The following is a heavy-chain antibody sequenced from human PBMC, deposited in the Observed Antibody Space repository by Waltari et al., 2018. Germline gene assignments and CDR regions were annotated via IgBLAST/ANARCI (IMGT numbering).Heavy chain of an antibody. D-gene: IGHD2-15*01. V-gene: IGHV4-4*02. CDR2: IQRSGRT. Sequence: QMQMQESGPGLVKPSETLSVTCTVSGESMSSGDWWSWVRQSPEKGLEWIGQIQRSGRTHYNPSFESRVSISVDPSSNQFSLRMTSTTAADTAVYYCARDRGRGIYLDSLGRGTLVTVSA. CDR1: GESMSSGDW. CDR3: ARDRGRGIYLDS. J-gene: IGHJ4*02.